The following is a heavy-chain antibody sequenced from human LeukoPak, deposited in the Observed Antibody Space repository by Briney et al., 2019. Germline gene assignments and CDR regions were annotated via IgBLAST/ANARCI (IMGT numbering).Heavy chain of an antibody. CDR2: IIPIFGTA. D-gene: IGHD3-3*01. J-gene: IGHJ4*02. V-gene: IGHV1-69*01. CDR3: ARPQNYDFWSGPFDY. Sequence: ASVKVSCKASGGTFSSYAISWVRQAPGQGLEWMGGIIPIFGTANYAQKFQGRVTITADESTSTAYMELSGLRSEDTAVYYCARPQNYDFWSGPFDYWGQGTLVTVSS. CDR1: GGTFSSYA.